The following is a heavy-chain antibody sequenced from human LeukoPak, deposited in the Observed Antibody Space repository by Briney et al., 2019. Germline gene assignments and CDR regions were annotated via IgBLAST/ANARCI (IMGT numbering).Heavy chain of an antibody. CDR2: ISWNSGSI. J-gene: IGHJ4*02. V-gene: IGHV3-9*01. D-gene: IGHD2-2*01. CDR1: GFTFDDYA. CDR3: AKDMDPVGDRFDY. Sequence: PGGSLRLSCAASGFTFDDYAMPWVRQAPGKGLEWVSGISWNSGSIGYADSVKGRFTISRDNAKNSLYLQMNSLRAEDTALYYCAKDMDPVGDRFDYWGQGTLVTVSS.